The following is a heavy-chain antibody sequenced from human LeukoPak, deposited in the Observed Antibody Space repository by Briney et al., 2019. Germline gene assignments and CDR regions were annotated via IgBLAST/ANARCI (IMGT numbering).Heavy chain of an antibody. CDR2: IKQDGSEK. D-gene: IGHD6-19*01. V-gene: IGHV3-7*03. CDR1: GFTFSSYW. J-gene: IGHJ4*02. Sequence: GGSLRLSCAASGFTFSSYWMSWVRQAPGKGLEWVANIKQDGSEKYYVDSVKGRFTISRDNAKNSLYLQMNSLRAEDTAVYYCARDRGSSGWYGSYFDYWGQGTLVTVSS. CDR3: ARDRGSSGWYGSYFDY.